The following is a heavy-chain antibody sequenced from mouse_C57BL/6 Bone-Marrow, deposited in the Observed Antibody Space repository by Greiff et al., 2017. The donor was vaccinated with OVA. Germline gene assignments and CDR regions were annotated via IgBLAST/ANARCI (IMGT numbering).Heavy chain of an antibody. D-gene: IGHD1-1*01. CDR3: ARAPPLITTVVATRWYFDV. Sequence: QVQLQQPGAELVKPGASVKLSCKASGYTFTSYWMQWVKQRPGQGLEWIGEIDPSDSYTNYNQKFKGKATLTVDTSSSTAYMQPSSLTSEDSAVYYCARAPPLITTVVATRWYFDVWGTGTTVTVSS. CDR1: GYTFTSYW. CDR2: IDPSDSYT. J-gene: IGHJ1*03. V-gene: IGHV1-50*01.